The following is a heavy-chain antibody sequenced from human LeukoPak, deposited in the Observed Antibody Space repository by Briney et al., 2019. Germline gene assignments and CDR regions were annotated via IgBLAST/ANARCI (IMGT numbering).Heavy chain of an antibody. D-gene: IGHD2-15*01. Sequence: GGSLRLSCAASGFTFSSYWMSWVRQAPGKGLEWVANIKRDGSEKYYVGSVKGRFTISRDNAKNSLYLQMNSLRAEDTAVYYCARDPNFQYCSGGSCSIDYWGQGTLVTVSS. CDR3: ARDPNFQYCSGGSCSIDY. CDR2: IKRDGSEK. J-gene: IGHJ4*02. CDR1: GFTFSSYW. V-gene: IGHV3-7*01.